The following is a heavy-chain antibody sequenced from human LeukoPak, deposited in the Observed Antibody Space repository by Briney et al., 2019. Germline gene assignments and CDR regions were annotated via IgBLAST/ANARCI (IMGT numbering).Heavy chain of an antibody. CDR3: ARGAGDSGYIWAY. CDR2: IYYSGST. D-gene: IGHD3-22*01. V-gene: IGHV4-59*01. J-gene: IGHJ4*02. CDR1: GGSISSYY. Sequence: KPSETLSLTCTVSGGSISSYYWSWIRQPPGKGLEWIGYIYYSGSTNYNPSLKSRVTISVDTSKNQFSLKLSSVTAADTAVYYCARGAGDSGYIWAYWGQGTLVTVSS.